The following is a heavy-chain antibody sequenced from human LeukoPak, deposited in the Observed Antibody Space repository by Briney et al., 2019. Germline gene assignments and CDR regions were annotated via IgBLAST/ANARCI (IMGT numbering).Heavy chain of an antibody. J-gene: IGHJ3*02. CDR2: ISYDGSNK. Sequence: GRSLRLSCTASGFTSSSYAMHWVRQAPGKGLDWVAVISYDGSNKYYADSVKGRFTISRDNSKNTLYLQMNSLRAEDTAVYYCARRGDGAFDIWGQGTMVTVSS. V-gene: IGHV3-30-3*01. CDR1: GFTSSSYA. CDR3: ARRGDGAFDI.